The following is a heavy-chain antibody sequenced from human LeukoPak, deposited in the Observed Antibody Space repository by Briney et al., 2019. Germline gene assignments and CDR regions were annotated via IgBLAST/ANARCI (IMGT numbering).Heavy chain of an antibody. CDR1: GYSFTRYW. CDR2: IYPGDSDT. CDR3: ARQFYGSGMAAFDY. J-gene: IGHJ4*02. Sequence: GESLKISCEASGYSFTRYWLGWVRPMPGKGLEWMGIIYPGDSDTRYSPSFQGQVSISADKSISTTYLQWSSLKASDTATYYCARQFYGSGMAAFDYWGQGTLVTVSS. D-gene: IGHD3-10*01. V-gene: IGHV5-51*01.